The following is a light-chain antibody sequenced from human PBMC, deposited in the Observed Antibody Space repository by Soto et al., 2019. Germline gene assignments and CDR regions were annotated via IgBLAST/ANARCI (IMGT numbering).Light chain of an antibody. CDR3: QAYDNSLGVFVL. J-gene: IGLJ3*02. CDR2: GNH. Sequence: QSVLTQPPSVSGAPGQGVTISCTGGSSNIGAGYDVHWYQHLPGTSPKLLIYGNHNRPSGVPDRFSGSKSGTSASLAITGLQAEDEADYYCQAYDNSLGVFVLFGGGTKLTVL. CDR1: SSNIGAGYD. V-gene: IGLV1-40*01.